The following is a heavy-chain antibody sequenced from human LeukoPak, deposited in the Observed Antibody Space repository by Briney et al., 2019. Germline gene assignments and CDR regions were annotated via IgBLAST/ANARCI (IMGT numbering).Heavy chain of an antibody. CDR2: ISYDGSNK. D-gene: IGHD5-24*01. CDR1: GFTFSSYA. Sequence: GGSLRLSCAASGFTFSSYAMHWVRQAPGKGLEWVAVISYDGSNKYYADSVKGRFTISRDNSKNTLYLQMNSLRAEDTAVYYCAKDESNGYKPYYFDYWGQGTLVTVSS. J-gene: IGHJ4*02. CDR3: AKDESNGYKPYYFDY. V-gene: IGHV3-30-3*01.